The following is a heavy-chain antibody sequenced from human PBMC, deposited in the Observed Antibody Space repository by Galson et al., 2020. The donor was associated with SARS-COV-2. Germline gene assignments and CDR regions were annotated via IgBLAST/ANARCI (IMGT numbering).Heavy chain of an antibody. Sequence: GGSLRLSCAVSGFTFSDYYMSWIRQAPGKGLEWVAYIRSNTGTGDSYTNYADSVKGRFTISRDNAKNALYLQMNSLRDDDTAVYYCARDHSSSSTHYYGMGVWGQGTTVTVSS. CDR2: IRSNTGTGDSYT. V-gene: IGHV3-11*05. J-gene: IGHJ6*02. CDR3: ARDHSSSSTHYYGMGV. D-gene: IGHD6-13*01. CDR1: GFTFSDYY.